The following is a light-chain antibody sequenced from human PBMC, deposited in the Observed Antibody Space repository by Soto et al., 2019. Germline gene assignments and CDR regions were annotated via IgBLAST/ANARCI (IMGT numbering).Light chain of an antibody. CDR1: QSVSGW. J-gene: IGKJ1*01. CDR3: QQYETFSGT. CDR2: DAS. Sequence: DIQLTQSPSFLSASVGDTVTVTCRASQSVSGWLAWYQQKPGEAPKLLIYDASALPRGVPSRFSGSGSGTKFTPTIASLQPDDFATYYCQQYETFSGTFGPGTKVDIK. V-gene: IGKV1-5*01.